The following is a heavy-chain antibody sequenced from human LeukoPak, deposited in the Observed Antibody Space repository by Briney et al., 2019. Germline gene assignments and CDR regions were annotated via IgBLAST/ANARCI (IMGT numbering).Heavy chain of an antibody. V-gene: IGHV1-8*01. D-gene: IGHD6-13*01. CDR2: MNPNSGNT. Sequence: ASVTVSFTASGYTFTSYDINWVRQATGQGIEWMGWMNPNSGNTGYAQKFQGRVTMTRNSSISTAYMELSSLRSEDTAVYYCARGSSWYSSYYYMDVWGKGTTVTVSS. J-gene: IGHJ6*03. CDR1: GYTFTSYD. CDR3: ARGSSWYSSYYYMDV.